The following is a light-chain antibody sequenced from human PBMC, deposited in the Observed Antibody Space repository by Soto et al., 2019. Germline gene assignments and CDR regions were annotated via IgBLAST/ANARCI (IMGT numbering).Light chain of an antibody. Sequence: DIQMTQSPSTLTASVGDRVTITCRASQSVTNFLAWYQQKPGKAPKLLIYDASTLEDGVPSRFSGSGSGKQFTLTISSVQPDDYATYYCQQYNDWSSRFGQGTKLEIK. CDR3: QQYNDWSSR. J-gene: IGKJ2*03. CDR1: QSVTNF. V-gene: IGKV1-5*01. CDR2: DAS.